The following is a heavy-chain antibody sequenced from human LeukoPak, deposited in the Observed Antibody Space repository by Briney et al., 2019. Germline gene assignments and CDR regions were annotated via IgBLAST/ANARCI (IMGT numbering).Heavy chain of an antibody. CDR3: ARDNRLPDKPYYYYGMDV. CDR2: ISYDGSNK. CDR1: GFTFSSYG. V-gene: IGHV3-30*03. J-gene: IGHJ6*02. D-gene: IGHD6-25*01. Sequence: GRSLRLSCAASGFTFSSYGMHWVRQAPGKGLEWVAVISYDGSNKYYADSVKGRFTISRDNSKNTLYLQMNSLRAEDTAVYYCARDNRLPDKPYYYYGMDVWGQGTTVTVSS.